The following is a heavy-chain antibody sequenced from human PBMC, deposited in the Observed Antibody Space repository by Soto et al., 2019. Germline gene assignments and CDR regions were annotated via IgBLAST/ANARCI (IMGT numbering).Heavy chain of an antibody. D-gene: IGHD4-17*01. CDR3: ARHEIGHDYGEYFDD. CDR2: IYYSGST. CDR1: GGSISSSSYY. J-gene: IGHJ4*02. V-gene: IGHV4-39*01. Sequence: PSETLSLTCTVSGGSISSSSYYWGWIRQPPGKGLEWIGSIYYSGSTYYNPSLKSRVTISVDTSKNQFSLKLSSVTAADTAVYYCARHEIGHDYGEYFDDWGQGTLVTVSS.